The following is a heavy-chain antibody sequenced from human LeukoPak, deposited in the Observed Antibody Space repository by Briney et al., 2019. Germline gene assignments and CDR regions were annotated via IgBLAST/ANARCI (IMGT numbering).Heavy chain of an antibody. CDR2: ISAYNGNT. CDR3: ARVPPVGGTKVYWFDP. J-gene: IGHJ5*02. V-gene: IGHV1-18*04. D-gene: IGHD1-26*01. CDR1: GYTFTGYY. Sequence: PGASVKVSCKASGYTFTGYYMHWVRQAPGQGLEWMGWISAYNGNTNYAQKLQGRVTMTTDTSTSTAYMELRSLRSDDTAVYYCARVPPVGGTKVYWFDPWGQGTLVTVSS.